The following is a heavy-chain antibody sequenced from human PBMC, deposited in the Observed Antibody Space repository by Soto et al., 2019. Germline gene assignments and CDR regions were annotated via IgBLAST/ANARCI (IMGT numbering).Heavy chain of an antibody. V-gene: IGHV1-18*01. CDR2: ISAYNGNT. CDR3: ARDSPPPRE. Sequence: QVQLVQSGAEVKKPGASVKVSCKASGYTFTSYYISWVRQAPGQGLEWMGWISAYNGNTKYAQKLQGRVTMTTATSRRQTYMERRTPGSDAPGVCYCARDSPPPREWGQGTPVTVSS. CDR1: GYTFTSYY. J-gene: IGHJ4*02.